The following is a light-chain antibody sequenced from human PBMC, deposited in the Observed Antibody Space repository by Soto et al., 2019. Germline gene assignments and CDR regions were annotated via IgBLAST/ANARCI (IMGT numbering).Light chain of an antibody. J-gene: IGLJ1*01. CDR1: SSNIGAGYD. CDR2: GNS. V-gene: IGLV1-40*01. Sequence: QAVVTQLPSVSGAPGQRVTISCTGSSSNIGAGYDVHWYQQFPGTAPKLLIYGNSNRPSGVPDRFSGSKSGTSASLAITGLQAEDEADYYCQSYDSSLSGVFGSGTKVTVL. CDR3: QSYDSSLSGV.